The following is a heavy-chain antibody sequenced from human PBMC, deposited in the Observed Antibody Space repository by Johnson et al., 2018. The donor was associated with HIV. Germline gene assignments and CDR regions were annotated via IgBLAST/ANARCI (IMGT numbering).Heavy chain of an antibody. V-gene: IGHV3-13*01. Sequence: VLLVESGGGLVQPGGSLRLSCAASGFTFSSYDMHWVRQATGKGLEWVSAIGTAGDTYYPGSVKGRFTISRENAKNSLYLQMNSLRAEDTAVYYCAKEGGRITMIVVEPDAFDIWGQGTMVTVSS. CDR3: AKEGGRITMIVVEPDAFDI. J-gene: IGHJ3*02. CDR2: IGTAGDT. D-gene: IGHD3-22*01. CDR1: GFTFSSYD.